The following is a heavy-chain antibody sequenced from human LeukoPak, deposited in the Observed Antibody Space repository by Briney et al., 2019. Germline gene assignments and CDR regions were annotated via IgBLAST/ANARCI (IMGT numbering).Heavy chain of an antibody. CDR3: AREASGYSSSWYYYYYGMDV. CDR2: INPNSGGT. J-gene: IGHJ6*02. V-gene: IGHV1-2*02. CDR1: GYTFTGYY. Sequence: GASVKVSCKASGYTFTGYYMHWVRQAPGQGLEWMGWINPNSGGTNYAQKFQGRVIMTRDTSISTAYMELSRLRSDDTAVYYCAREASGYSSSWYYYYYGMDVWGQGTTVTVSS. D-gene: IGHD6-13*01.